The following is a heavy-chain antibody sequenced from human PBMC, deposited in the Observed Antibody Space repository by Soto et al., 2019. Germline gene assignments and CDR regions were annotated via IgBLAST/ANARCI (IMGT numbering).Heavy chain of an antibody. J-gene: IGHJ4*02. Sequence: GESLRLSCAASGFTFTNYAMTWVRQPPGKGLEWVSGISASGGSTYYAASVKGRFTISRDTSKNTLFLQMNSLRAEATALYYGEKYRGSLYTSSSPLDYWGQGTLVTVSS. CDR1: GFTFTNYA. V-gene: IGHV3-23*01. CDR3: EKYRGSLYTSSSPLDY. CDR2: ISASGGST. D-gene: IGHD6-6*01.